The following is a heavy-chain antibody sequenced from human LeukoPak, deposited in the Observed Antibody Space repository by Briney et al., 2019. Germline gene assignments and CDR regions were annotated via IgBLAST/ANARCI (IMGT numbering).Heavy chain of an antibody. V-gene: IGHV3-53*01. Sequence: GGSLRLSCAASGFTVSSNYMSWVRQAPGKGLEWVSIIYSGGSTFYADSVKGRFTISRDNSKNTLYLQMNSLRAEDTAIYYCARGAWYNSAYTALHYFDYWGQGTLVTVSS. CDR1: GFTVSSNY. CDR2: IYSGGST. D-gene: IGHD6-19*01. CDR3: ARGAWYNSAYTALHYFDY. J-gene: IGHJ4*02.